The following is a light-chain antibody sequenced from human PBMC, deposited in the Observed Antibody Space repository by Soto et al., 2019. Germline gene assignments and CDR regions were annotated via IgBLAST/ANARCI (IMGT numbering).Light chain of an antibody. J-gene: IGLJ1*01. CDR2: GNS. CDR1: SSNIGAGYD. Sequence: QSVLTQPPSVSGAPGQRVTISCTGSSSNIGAGYDVHWYQQLPGTAPKLLIYGNSNRLSGVPDRFSGSKSGTSASLAITGLQAEDEADYYGQSYDSSLSGYGFGTGTKVTVL. V-gene: IGLV1-40*01. CDR3: QSYDSSLSGYG.